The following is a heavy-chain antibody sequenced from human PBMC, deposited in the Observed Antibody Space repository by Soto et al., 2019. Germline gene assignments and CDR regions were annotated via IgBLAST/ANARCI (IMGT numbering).Heavy chain of an antibody. CDR3: ARGGGSSWFYYYYGIDV. D-gene: IGHD6-13*01. CDR1: GFSFSSYA. CDR2: ISYGGTNK. V-gene: IGHV3-30-3*01. Sequence: GGSLRLSCAASGFSFSSYAMHWVRQAPGKGLEWVASISYGGTNKYYADSVKGRFTISRDNSKNTLYLQMNSLRAEDTAVYYCARGGGSSWFYYYYGIDVWSQGTTVTVYS. J-gene: IGHJ6*02.